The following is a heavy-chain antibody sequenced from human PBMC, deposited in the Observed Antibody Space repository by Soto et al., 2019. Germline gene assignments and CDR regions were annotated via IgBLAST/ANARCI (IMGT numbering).Heavy chain of an antibody. V-gene: IGHV3-30*18. J-gene: IGHJ5*01. Sequence: QVQLVESGGGVVQPGRSLRLSCAASGFTFSSYGMHWVRQAPGKGLEWVVVISFDGSDKYYTDSVKGRFAISRDNSKSTLYLQMNSLRGDDTAVYYCAKAGGSYFVIPDSWGQGTLVTVSS. CDR3: AKAGGSYFVIPDS. CDR1: GFTFSSYG. D-gene: IGHD1-26*01. CDR2: ISFDGSDK.